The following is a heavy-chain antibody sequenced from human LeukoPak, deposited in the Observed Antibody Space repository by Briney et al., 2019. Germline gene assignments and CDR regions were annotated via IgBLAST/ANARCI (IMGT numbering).Heavy chain of an antibody. V-gene: IGHV3-23*01. D-gene: IGHD3-10*02. CDR1: GFTFSSYG. CDR2: ISGSGGST. J-gene: IGHJ6*04. CDR3: AELGITMIGGV. Sequence: GGSLTLSCAASGFTFSSYGMSWVRKAPGQGQELVSAISGSGGSTYYADSVKGRFTISRDNSKNTLYLQMNSLRAEDTAVYYCAELGITMIGGVWGKGTTVTISS.